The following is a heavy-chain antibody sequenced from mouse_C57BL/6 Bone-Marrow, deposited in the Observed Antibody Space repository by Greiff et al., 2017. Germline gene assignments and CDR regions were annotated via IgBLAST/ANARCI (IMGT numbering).Heavy chain of an antibody. CDR2: IYPRSGNT. CDR1: GYTFTSSG. V-gene: IGHV1-81*01. CDR3: AGRNFFAY. Sequence: VKLQESGAELARPGASVKLSCKASGYTFTSSGISWVKQRTGQGLEWIGEIYPRSGNTYYNEKFKGKATLTADKSSSTAYMELRSLTSEDSAVYFCAGRNFFAYWGQGTLVTVSA. J-gene: IGHJ3*01.